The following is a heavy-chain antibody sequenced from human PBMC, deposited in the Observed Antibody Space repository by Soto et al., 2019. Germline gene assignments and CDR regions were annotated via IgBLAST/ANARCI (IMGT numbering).Heavy chain of an antibody. D-gene: IGHD2-2*03. CDR3: ARHGFHGLKS. V-gene: IGHV4-34*01. CDR1: GGSFSGYY. Sequence: QVQLQQWGAGLFKPSETLSLTCAVYGGSFSGYYWSWIRQPPGKGLEWIGEINHSGSTNYNPSLKSRVTISVDTSKNQVSLTLNSVTAADTAVYYWARHGFHGLKSWGHGTLVTVAS. J-gene: IGHJ1*01. CDR2: INHSGST.